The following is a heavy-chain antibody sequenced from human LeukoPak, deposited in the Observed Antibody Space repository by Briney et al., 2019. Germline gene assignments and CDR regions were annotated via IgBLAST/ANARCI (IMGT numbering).Heavy chain of an antibody. CDR2: VNRDGSST. Sequence: GGSLRLSCAASGFTFSSYWMHWVRQAPGKGLVWVSRVNRDGSSTSYADSVKGRFTISRDNAKNTLYLQMNSLRAEDTAVYYCARDLSAAAGKGYYYYGMDVWGQGTTVTVSS. CDR1: GFTFSSYW. CDR3: ARDLSAAAGKGYYYYGMDV. V-gene: IGHV3-74*01. J-gene: IGHJ6*02. D-gene: IGHD6-13*01.